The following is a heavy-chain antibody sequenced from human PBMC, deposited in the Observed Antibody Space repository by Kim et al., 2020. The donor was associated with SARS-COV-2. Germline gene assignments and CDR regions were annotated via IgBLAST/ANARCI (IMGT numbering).Heavy chain of an antibody. J-gene: IGHJ4*02. V-gene: IGHV4-39*01. CDR3: ARQRITMIVVVTNFDY. Sequence: PSIQSRDTISVDTSKNQFSLKLSSVTDADTAVYYCARQRITMIVVVTNFDYWGQGTLVTVSS. D-gene: IGHD3-22*01.